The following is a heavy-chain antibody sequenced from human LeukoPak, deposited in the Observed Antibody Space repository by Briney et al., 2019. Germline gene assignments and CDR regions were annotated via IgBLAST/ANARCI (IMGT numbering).Heavy chain of an antibody. V-gene: IGHV4-39*07. D-gene: IGHD3-22*01. CDR2: IYHSGST. Sequence: SETLSLTCTVSGGSLISSTYYWGWIRQPPGKGLEWIGSIYHSGSTYYNPSLKSRVTISVDTSKNQFSLKLSSVTAADTAVYYCARDAYDSSGYYYGWFDPWGKGTLVTVSS. J-gene: IGHJ5*02. CDR1: GGSLISSTYY. CDR3: ARDAYDSSGYYYGWFDP.